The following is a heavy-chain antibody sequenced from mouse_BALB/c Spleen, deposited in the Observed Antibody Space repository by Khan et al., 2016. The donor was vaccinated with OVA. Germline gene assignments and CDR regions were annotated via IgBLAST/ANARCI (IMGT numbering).Heavy chain of an antibody. J-gene: IGHJ3*01. V-gene: IGHV3-2*02. CDR3: VRGRTY. D-gene: IGHD3-3*01. CDR2: ITYSGST. Sequence: EVQLQESGPGLVKPSQSLSLTCTVTGYSITSDYAWNWIRQFPGNKLEWMGYITYSGSTSYIPSLKSRISITRDTSTNQFFLQLNAVTSEDTATYYCVRGRTYWGQGTLVTVSA. CDR1: GYSITSDYA.